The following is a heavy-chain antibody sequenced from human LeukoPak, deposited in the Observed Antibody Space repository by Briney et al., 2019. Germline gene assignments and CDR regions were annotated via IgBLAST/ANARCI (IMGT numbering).Heavy chain of an antibody. D-gene: IGHD3-22*01. V-gene: IGHV3-30*02. CDR3: AKDPENNGYSDGSFDY. CDR1: RFTFNIFG. Sequence: GRSLKLSCTASRFTFNIFGMYWVRQAPGKGLDWVAFIRNDGTHEKYGDSAKGRFTISRDNSKNTLYLLLSSLRGEDTAVYYCAKDPENNGYSDGSFDYWGQGTLVSVSS. J-gene: IGHJ4*02. CDR2: IRNDGTHE.